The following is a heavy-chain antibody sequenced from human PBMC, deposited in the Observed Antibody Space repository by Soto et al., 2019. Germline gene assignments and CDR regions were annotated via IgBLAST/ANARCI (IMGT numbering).Heavy chain of an antibody. CDR3: AKDLSVVVPAAIRGYYYYGMDV. V-gene: IGHV3-23*01. D-gene: IGHD2-2*02. J-gene: IGHJ6*02. CDR2: ISGSGGSR. CDR1: GFTFSSYA. Sequence: PGGSLRLSCAASGFTFSSYAMSWVRQAPGKGLEWVSAISGSGGSRYYADSVKGRFTISRDNSKNTLYLQMNSLRAEDTAVYYCAKDLSVVVPAAIRGYYYYGMDVWGQGTTVTVSS.